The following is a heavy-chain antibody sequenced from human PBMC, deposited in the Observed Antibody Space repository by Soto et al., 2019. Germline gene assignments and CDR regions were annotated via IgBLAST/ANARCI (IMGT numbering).Heavy chain of an antibody. CDR3: ARVDIVVVVAATRNWFDP. V-gene: IGHV4-34*01. D-gene: IGHD2-15*01. CDR2: INHSGST. J-gene: IGHJ5*02. Sequence: PSETLSLTCAVYGGSFSGYYWSWIRQPPGRGLERIGEINHSGSTNYTPSLKSRVTISVDTSKNQFSLKLSSVTAADTAVYYCARVDIVVVVAATRNWFDPWGQGTLVTVAS. CDR1: GGSFSGYY.